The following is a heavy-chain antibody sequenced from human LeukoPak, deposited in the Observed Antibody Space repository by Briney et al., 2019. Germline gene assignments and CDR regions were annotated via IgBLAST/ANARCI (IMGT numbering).Heavy chain of an antibody. CDR3: AKGDCGGDCYPFFQH. J-gene: IGHJ1*01. CDR2: IKGDERST. V-gene: IGHV3-74*01. Sequence: PGGSLRLSCAASGFTFSSYWLHWVRQAPGKGLVWVSRIKGDERSTNYADSVKGRFTISRDNAKNTVYLQMNSLRAEDTAVYYCAKGDCGGDCYPFFQHWGQGTLVTVSS. CDR1: GFTFSSYW. D-gene: IGHD2-21*02.